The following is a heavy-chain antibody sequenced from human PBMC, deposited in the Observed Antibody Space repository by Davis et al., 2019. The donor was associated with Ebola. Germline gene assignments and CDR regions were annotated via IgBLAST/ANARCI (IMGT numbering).Heavy chain of an antibody. CDR1: GGSFSGYY. CDR2: INHSGST. CDR3: ARGGLPGDFDY. Sequence: PSETLSLTCAVYGGSFSGYYWSWIRQPPGKGLEWIGEINHSGSTNYNPSLKSRVTISVDTSKNQFSLKLSSVTAADTAVYYCARGGLPGDFDYWGQGTLVTVSS. D-gene: IGHD3/OR15-3a*01. J-gene: IGHJ4*02. V-gene: IGHV4-34*01.